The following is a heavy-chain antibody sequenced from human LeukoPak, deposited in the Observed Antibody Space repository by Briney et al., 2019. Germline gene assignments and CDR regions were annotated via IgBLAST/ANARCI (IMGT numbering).Heavy chain of an antibody. V-gene: IGHV3-30-3*01. CDR3: ARGRTAYCGGDCPDAFDI. Sequence: GGSLRLSCEGSGFTFSRDWRGWVRQAPGEGLEWVAVISYDGSNKYYADSVKGRFTISRDNSKNTLYLQMNCLRAEDTAVYYCARGRTAYCGGDCPDAFDIWGQWTMVTVSS. D-gene: IGHD2-21*02. CDR2: ISYDGSNK. CDR1: GFTFSRDW. J-gene: IGHJ3*02.